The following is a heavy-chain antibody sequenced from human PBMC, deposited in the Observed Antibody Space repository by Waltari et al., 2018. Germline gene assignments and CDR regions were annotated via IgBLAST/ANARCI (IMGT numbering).Heavy chain of an antibody. D-gene: IGHD3-10*01. Sequence: QVQLQQWGAGLLSPSETLSLTCPVYGGSFRGYYWTWIRQPPGKGLEWIGEINHSGSTNYNPSLKSRVTISIDTPRNQFSLKLSSVTAADTAVYYCARGRGYSVVVRGVDTGFCWFDPWGQGTLVTVSS. CDR3: ARGRGYSVVVRGVDTGFCWFDP. CDR1: GGSFRGYY. V-gene: IGHV4-34*01. CDR2: INHSGST. J-gene: IGHJ5*02.